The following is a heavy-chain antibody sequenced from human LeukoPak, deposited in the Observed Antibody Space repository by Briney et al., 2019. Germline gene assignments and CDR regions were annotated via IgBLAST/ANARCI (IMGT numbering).Heavy chain of an antibody. D-gene: IGHD5-24*01. V-gene: IGHV4-61*02. CDR3: ASCRDGYNFDY. CDR1: GGSISSGSYY. CDR2: IYTSGST. J-gene: IGHJ4*02. Sequence: SETLSLTCTVSGGSISSGSYYWSWIRQPAGKGLEWIGRIYTSGSTNYNPSLKSRVTISVDTPKNQFSLKLSSVTAADTAVYYCASCRDGYNFDYWGQGTLVTVSS.